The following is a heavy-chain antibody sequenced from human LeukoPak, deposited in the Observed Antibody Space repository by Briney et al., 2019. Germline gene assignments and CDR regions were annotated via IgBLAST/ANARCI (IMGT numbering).Heavy chain of an antibody. J-gene: IGHJ6*02. CDR3: ARQMYLGGMDV. CDR2: IYDSGST. V-gene: IGHV4-59*08. Sequence: KTSETLSLTCTVSGASINSYFWSWVRQPPGGGLEWIGYIYDSGSTYYNPSLKSRVTISVDTSNNHFSLRLSSVTAADTAVYYCARQMYLGGMDVWGQGTTATVSS. D-gene: IGHD2-8*01. CDR1: GASINSYF.